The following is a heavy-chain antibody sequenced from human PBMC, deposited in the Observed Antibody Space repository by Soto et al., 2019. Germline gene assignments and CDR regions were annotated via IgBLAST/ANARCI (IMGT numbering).Heavy chain of an antibody. D-gene: IGHD5-12*01. Sequence: GGSLRLSCAASGFTVSSNHMSWVRQAPGKGLEWVSVIYSGGNTYYADSVKGRFTISRDNSKNTLYLQMNSLRAEDTAVYFCARDYDRGYFDPWGEGTLVTVSS. J-gene: IGHJ5*02. CDR3: ARDYDRGYFDP. CDR1: GFTVSSNH. V-gene: IGHV3-53*01. CDR2: IYSGGNT.